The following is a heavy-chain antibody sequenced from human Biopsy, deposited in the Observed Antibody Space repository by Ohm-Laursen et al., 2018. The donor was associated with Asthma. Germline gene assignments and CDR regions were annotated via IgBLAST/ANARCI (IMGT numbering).Heavy chain of an antibody. CDR3: ASDFPKDYARYNFQF. J-gene: IGHJ4*02. D-gene: IGHD4-17*01. CDR2: HDHEEGGT. V-gene: IGHV1-24*01. Sequence: ESSVKVSCKISGYSLTDLSMHWVRQAPGQGLEWMGGHDHEEGGTVNAWRFQGRVTMTEDTSTDTAYMELSSLSSDDTAVYYCASDFPKDYARYNFQFWGQGTLVTVSS. CDR1: GYSLTDLS.